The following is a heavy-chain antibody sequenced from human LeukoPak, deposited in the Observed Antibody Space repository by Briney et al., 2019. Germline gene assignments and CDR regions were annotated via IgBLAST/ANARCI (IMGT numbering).Heavy chain of an antibody. CDR3: ARDRDWNSGFDY. CDR2: ISTSSSYI. D-gene: IGHD1-7*01. J-gene: IGHJ4*02. Sequence: GGSQRLSCAASGFTFSTYSMNWVRQAPGKGLEWVSSISTSSSYIYYADSVKGRFTISRDNARNSLYLQMNSLRAEDTAVYYCARDRDWNSGFDYWGQGTLVTVSS. V-gene: IGHV3-21*01. CDR1: GFTFSTYS.